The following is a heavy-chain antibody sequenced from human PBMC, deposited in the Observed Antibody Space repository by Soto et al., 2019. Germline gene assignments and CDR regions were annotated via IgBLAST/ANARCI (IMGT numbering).Heavy chain of an antibody. CDR3: ARVTTTVTTSYYFDY. CDR2: ISAYNGNT. V-gene: IGHV1-18*04. D-gene: IGHD4-17*01. Sequence: ASVKVSCKASGYTFTSYGISWVRQAPGQGLEWMGWISAYNGNTNYAQKLQGRVTMTTDTSTSTAYMELRSLRSDDTAVYYCARVTTTVTTSYYFDYWGRGTLVTVSS. J-gene: IGHJ4*02. CDR1: GYTFTSYG.